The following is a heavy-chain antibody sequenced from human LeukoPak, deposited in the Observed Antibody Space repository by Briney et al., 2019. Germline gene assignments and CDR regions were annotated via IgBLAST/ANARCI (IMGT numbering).Heavy chain of an antibody. V-gene: IGHV3-53*01. CDR3: ARDHRGPAATHNWFDP. J-gene: IGHJ5*02. D-gene: IGHD2-2*01. CDR2: IYSGGST. CDR1: GFTVSSNY. Sequence: PGRSLRLSCAASGFTVSSNYMSWVRQAPGKGLEWVSVIYSGGSTYYADSVQGRFTISRDNSKNTLYLQMNSLRAEDTAVYYCARDHRGPAATHNWFDPWGQGTLVTVSS.